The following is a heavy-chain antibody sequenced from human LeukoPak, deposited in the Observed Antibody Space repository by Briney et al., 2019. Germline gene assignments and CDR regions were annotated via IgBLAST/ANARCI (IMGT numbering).Heavy chain of an antibody. CDR1: GGSISSYY. CDR2: IYYSGST. V-gene: IGHV4-59*01. CDR3: ARDRDGYKHDAFDI. Sequence: SETLSLTCTVSGGSISSYYWGWIRQPPGKGLEWIGYIYYSGSTNYNPSLKSRVTISVDTSKNQFSLKLSSVTAADTAVYYCARDRDGYKHDAFDIWGQGTMVTVSS. J-gene: IGHJ3*02. D-gene: IGHD5-24*01.